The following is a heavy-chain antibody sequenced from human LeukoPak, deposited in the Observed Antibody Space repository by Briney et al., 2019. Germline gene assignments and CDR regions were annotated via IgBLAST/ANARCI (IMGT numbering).Heavy chain of an antibody. CDR1: GYTFTGYY. V-gene: IGHV1-2*02. D-gene: IGHD3-3*01. CDR3: VRDLYDFWSGYYSYYYYYGMDV. Sequence: GASVKVSCKASGYTFTGYYMHWVRQAPGQGLEWMGWINPNSGGTNYAQKFQGRVTMTRDTSISTAYMELSRLRSDDTAVYYCVRDLYDFWSGYYSYYYYYGMDVWGQGTTVTVSS. J-gene: IGHJ6*02. CDR2: INPNSGGT.